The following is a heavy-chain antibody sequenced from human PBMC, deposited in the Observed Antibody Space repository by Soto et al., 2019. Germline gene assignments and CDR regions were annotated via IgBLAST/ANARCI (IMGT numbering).Heavy chain of an antibody. CDR1: DGSISSGGYY. CDR3: ARSVFP. Sequence: QVQLQESGPGLVKPSQTLSLQCTVSDGSISSGGYYWTWIRQHPGKGLEWIGYIYYSGSNYYNPSLKSRGTISVVTSKNQFSLKLSSVTAADKAVYYCARSVFPWGQGTLVTVSS. V-gene: IGHV4-31*03. J-gene: IGHJ5*02. CDR2: IYYSGSN.